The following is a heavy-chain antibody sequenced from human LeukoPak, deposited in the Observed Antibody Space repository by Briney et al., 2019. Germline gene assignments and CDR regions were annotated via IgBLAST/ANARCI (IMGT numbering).Heavy chain of an antibody. CDR2: INPNSGGT. D-gene: IGHD6-13*01. V-gene: IGHV1-2*02. J-gene: IGHJ5*02. CDR1: GYTFTGYY. Sequence: GASVKVSCKASGYTFTGYYMHWVRQAPGQGLKGMGWINPNSGGTDYAQKFQGRVTMTRDTSITTAYMELSRLKSDDTAVYYCARDLEVAAVDLGLDPWGQGTLVTVSS. CDR3: ARDLEVAAVDLGLDP.